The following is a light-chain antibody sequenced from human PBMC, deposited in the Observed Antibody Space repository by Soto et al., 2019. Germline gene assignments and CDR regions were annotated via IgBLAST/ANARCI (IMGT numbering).Light chain of an antibody. CDR1: HSISGRY. J-gene: IGKJ5*01. V-gene: IGKV3-11*01. Sequence: EIVLPQSPGTLSLSPGARSTLSCRARHSISGRYLAWYQQKPGQAPRLLISDASNRATGIPVRFSGSGSGTDFTLTTSSLEAEDSAVYYCQQRSNWPSITFGQGTRWRL. CDR3: QQRSNWPSIT. CDR2: DAS.